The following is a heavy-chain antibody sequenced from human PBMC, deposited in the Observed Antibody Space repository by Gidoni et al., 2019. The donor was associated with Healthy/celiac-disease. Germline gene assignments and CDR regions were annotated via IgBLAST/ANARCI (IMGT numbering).Heavy chain of an antibody. J-gene: IGHJ3*02. CDR1: GFTFSDYY. CDR3: ARAGYCSGGSCSWHDAFDI. V-gene: IGHV3-11*05. CDR2: ISSSSSYT. D-gene: IGHD2-15*01. Sequence: QVQLVESGGGLVKPGGSLRLSCAASGFTFSDYYMSWIRQAPGKGLEWVSDISSSSSYTNYADSVKGRFTISRDNAKNSLYLQMNSLRAEDTAVYYCARAGYCSGGSCSWHDAFDIWGQGTMVTVSS.